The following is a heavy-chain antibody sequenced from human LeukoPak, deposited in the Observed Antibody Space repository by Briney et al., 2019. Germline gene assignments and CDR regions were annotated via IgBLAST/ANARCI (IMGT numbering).Heavy chain of an antibody. CDR1: GFTFSSYY. CDR2: ISKDGTYV. Sequence: GGSLRLSCAPSGFTFSSYYMHWVRQAPGKGLEWLAAISKDGTYVHYIDSVRGRFTLSRDNSRNTLSLQMNRLRAEDTAVYYCARVDYYDSSGYYNYYYYYGMDVWGQGTTVTVSS. V-gene: IGHV3-33*05. J-gene: IGHJ6*02. CDR3: ARVDYYDSSGYYNYYYYYGMDV. D-gene: IGHD3-22*01.